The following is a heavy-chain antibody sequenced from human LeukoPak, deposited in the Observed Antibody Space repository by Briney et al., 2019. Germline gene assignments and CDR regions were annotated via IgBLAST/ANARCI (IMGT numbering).Heavy chain of an antibody. D-gene: IGHD3-10*01. Sequence: GGSLRLSCAASGFTFNNAWMNWVRQAPGKGLEWVGRIKSKTGGETTDYAAPVKGRFAISREDSKNTLYLQMNSLKTEDTAVYCCTTATGSGSYYMGFDYWGQGTLVTVSS. J-gene: IGHJ4*02. CDR1: GFTFNNAW. CDR2: IKSKTGGETT. V-gene: IGHV3-15*07. CDR3: TTATGSGSYYMGFDY.